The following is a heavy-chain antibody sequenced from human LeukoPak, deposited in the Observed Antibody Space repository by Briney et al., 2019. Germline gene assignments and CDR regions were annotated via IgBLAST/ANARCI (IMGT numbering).Heavy chain of an antibody. J-gene: IGHJ4*02. CDR3: ARHPTYYYGSGSYPFDY. V-gene: IGHV3-48*04. CDR1: GFTFSSYS. D-gene: IGHD3-10*01. Sequence: RGSLRLSCAASGFTFSSYSMNWVRQAPGKGLEWVSYISSSSSTIYYADSVKGRFTISRDNAKNSLYLQMNSLRAEDTAVYYCARHPTYYYGSGSYPFDYWGQGTLVTVSS. CDR2: ISSSSSTI.